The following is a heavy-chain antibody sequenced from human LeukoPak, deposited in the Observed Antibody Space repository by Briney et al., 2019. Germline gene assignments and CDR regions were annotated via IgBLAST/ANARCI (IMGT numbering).Heavy chain of an antibody. CDR2: ISYDGSNK. CDR1: GFTFSSYA. D-gene: IGHD3-22*01. J-gene: IGHJ4*02. Sequence: GGSLRLSCAASGFTFSSYAMHWVRQAPGKRLEWVAVISYDGSNKYYADSVKGRFTISRDNSKNTLYLQMNSLRAEDTAVYYCARDLSSIVVVITSLGYWGQGTLVTVSS. V-gene: IGHV3-30-3*01. CDR3: ARDLSSIVVVITSLGY.